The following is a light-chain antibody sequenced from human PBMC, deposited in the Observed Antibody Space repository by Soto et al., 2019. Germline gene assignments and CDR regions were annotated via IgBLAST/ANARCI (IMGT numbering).Light chain of an antibody. J-gene: IGLJ1*01. V-gene: IGLV2-23*01. Sequence: QSVLTQPASLSGSPGQSITISFTGTSSHVGSYNLVSWYQQHPGKAPKLMIYEGSKRPSGVSNRFSGSKSGNTASLTISVLQAEDEADYYCCSYAGISTFYVFGTGTKVTVL. CDR1: SSHVGSYNL. CDR2: EGS. CDR3: CSYAGISTFYV.